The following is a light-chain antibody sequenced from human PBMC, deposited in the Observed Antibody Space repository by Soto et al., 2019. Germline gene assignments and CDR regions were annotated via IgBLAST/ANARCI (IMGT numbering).Light chain of an antibody. CDR1: QSVSST. J-gene: IGKJ5*01. Sequence: EIVMTQSPASLSVSTGERATLSCRASQSVSSTLAWYQQKPGQAPRLLIYGASTRATGIPVRFSGSGSGTEFTLTISSLQSEDFALYYCQQYNNWPITFGQGTRLEI. CDR2: GAS. V-gene: IGKV3-15*01. CDR3: QQYNNWPIT.